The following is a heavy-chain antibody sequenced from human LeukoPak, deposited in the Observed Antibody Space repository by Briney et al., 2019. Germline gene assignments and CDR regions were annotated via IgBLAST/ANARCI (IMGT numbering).Heavy chain of an antibody. V-gene: IGHV3-48*02. Sequence: HPGGSLRLSCAASGFTFSSYSMNWVRQAPGKGLEWVSYISSSSSTIYYADSVKGRFTISRDNAKNSLYLQMNSLRDEDTAVYYCAREYCSGGSCYGGVDYWGQGTLVTVSS. CDR3: AREYCSGGSCYGGVDY. D-gene: IGHD2-15*01. CDR1: GFTFSSYS. CDR2: ISSSSSTI. J-gene: IGHJ4*02.